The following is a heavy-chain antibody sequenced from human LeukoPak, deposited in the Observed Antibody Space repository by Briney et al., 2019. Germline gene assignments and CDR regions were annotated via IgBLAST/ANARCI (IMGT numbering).Heavy chain of an antibody. CDR2: MNPNSGNT. D-gene: IGHD6-13*01. Sequence: EASVKVSCKASGYTLTSYDINWVRQATGQGLEWMGWMNPNSGNTGYAQKFQGRVTMTRNTSISTAYMELSSLRSEDTAVYYCARGQIAAAGTWGLRYWGQGTLVTVSS. J-gene: IGHJ4*02. V-gene: IGHV1-8*01. CDR3: ARGQIAAAGTWGLRY. CDR1: GYTLTSYD.